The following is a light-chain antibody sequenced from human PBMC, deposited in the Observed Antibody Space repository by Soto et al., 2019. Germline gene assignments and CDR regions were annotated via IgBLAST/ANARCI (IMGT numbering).Light chain of an antibody. Sequence: EVVLTQSPVTLSLSPGQRATLSCRASQSISSNLAWYQQKPGQAPRLLISDASNRATGIPARFSGSGSGTDFTLTISSLEPEDFGVYYCQQRSNWPPEWTFGQGTKV. CDR3: QQRSNWPPEWT. CDR2: DAS. J-gene: IGKJ1*01. CDR1: QSISSN. V-gene: IGKV3-11*01.